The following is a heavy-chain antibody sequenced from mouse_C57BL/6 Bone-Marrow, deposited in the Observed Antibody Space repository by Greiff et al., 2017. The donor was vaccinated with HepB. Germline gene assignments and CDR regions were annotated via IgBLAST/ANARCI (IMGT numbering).Heavy chain of an antibody. Sequence: VQLQQPGAELVKPGASVKLSCKASGYTFTSYWMQWVKQRPGQGLEWIGEIDPSDSYTNYNQKFKGKATLTVDTSSSTAYMQLSSLTSEDSAVYYCAYYSNSFFAYWGQETLVTVSA. CDR1: GYTFTSYW. CDR2: IDPSDSYT. D-gene: IGHD2-5*01. V-gene: IGHV1-50*01. CDR3: AYYSNSFFAY. J-gene: IGHJ3*01.